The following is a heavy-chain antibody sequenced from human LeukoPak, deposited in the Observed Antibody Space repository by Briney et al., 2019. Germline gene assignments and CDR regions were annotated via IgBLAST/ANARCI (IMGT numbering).Heavy chain of an antibody. J-gene: IGHJ4*02. Sequence: PGGSLRLSWAASGFTFSNYWMSWVRQAPGRGLEWVANMKQDGSEEFFVDSTRGRFTISRDNAKRSLYLQMNSLRAEDTAVYYCARMSSSGYFLWGQGALVTVAS. CDR2: MKQDGSEE. CDR1: GFTFSNYW. CDR3: ARMSSSGYFL. D-gene: IGHD3-22*01. V-gene: IGHV3-7*01.